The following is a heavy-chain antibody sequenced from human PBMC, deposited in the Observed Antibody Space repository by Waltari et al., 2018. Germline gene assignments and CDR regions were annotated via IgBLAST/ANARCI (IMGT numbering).Heavy chain of an antibody. V-gene: IGHV4-39*01. CDR2: IFYNART. D-gene: IGHD3-16*01. J-gene: IGHJ1*01. CDR3: ARYPSYWGSCNFDQ. CDR1: GGSIKSGSYS. Sequence: QMQESGPGLVKPSETLSLTCTVSGGSIKSGSYSWGWIRQPPGKTLEWIGSIFYNARTYTNPSLASRITMSIDTSKNQFSLDLTSVTAADTALYFCARYPSYWGSCNFDQWGQGSLVIVSS.